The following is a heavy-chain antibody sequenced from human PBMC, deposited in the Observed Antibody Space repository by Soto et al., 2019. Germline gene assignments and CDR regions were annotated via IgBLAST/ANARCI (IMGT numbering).Heavy chain of an antibody. CDR2: ISGSGGST. CDR3: AKDPGASSDWHGGLY. J-gene: IGHJ4*02. V-gene: IGHV3-23*01. D-gene: IGHD6-19*01. CDR1: GFTFSSYA. Sequence: EVQLLESGGGLVQPGGSLRLSCVASGFTFSSYAMSWVRQAPGKGLEWVSAISGSGGSTYYADSVKGRFTISRDNSKNTLYLQMNSLRAEDTAVYYCAKDPGASSDWHGGLYWGQGTLVTVSS.